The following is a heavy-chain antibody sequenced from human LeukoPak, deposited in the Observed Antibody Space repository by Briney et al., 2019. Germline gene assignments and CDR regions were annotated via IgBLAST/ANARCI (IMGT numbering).Heavy chain of an antibody. Sequence: GGSLRLSCAASGFTFSSYAIHWVRQAPGKGLEWVAGISYDGTYIYYADSVKGRFTISRDNFKNTLYLQMNSLRTEDTAVYYCARGKNFDYWGQGTLVTVSS. V-gene: IGHV3-30-3*01. D-gene: IGHD3-10*01. CDR3: ARGKNFDY. CDR2: ISYDGTYI. J-gene: IGHJ4*02. CDR1: GFTFSSYA.